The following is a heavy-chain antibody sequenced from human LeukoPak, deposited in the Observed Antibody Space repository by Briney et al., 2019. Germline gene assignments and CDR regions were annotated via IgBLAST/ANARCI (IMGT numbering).Heavy chain of an antibody. CDR2: ISSSSSYI. V-gene: IGHV3-21*01. CDR1: GFTFSSYS. J-gene: IGHJ4*02. Sequence: GGSLRLSCAASGFTFSSYSMNWVRQAPGKGLEWVSSISSSSSYIYYADSVKGRFTISRDNAKNSLYLQMNSLRAEDTAVYYRARDGRRGYSYGFFDYWGQGTLVTVSS. D-gene: IGHD5-18*01. CDR3: ARDGRRGYSYGFFDY.